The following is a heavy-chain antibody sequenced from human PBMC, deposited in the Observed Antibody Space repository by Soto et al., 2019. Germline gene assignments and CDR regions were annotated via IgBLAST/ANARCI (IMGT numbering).Heavy chain of an antibody. D-gene: IGHD3-10*01. CDR3: ARQGFGPLHGLVDV. J-gene: IGHJ6*02. CDR2: VHHSWGS. V-gene: IGHV4-59*08. Sequence: QVQLQESGPGLVKPSETLSLSCTVSGGSISSYYWSWFRQSPGKRMEWIGYVHHSWGSSYNPSLQIRAAISRDTSKSQFSLKVTSVTATATAVYYCARQGFGPLHGLVDVWGQGTTVTVSS. CDR1: GGSISSYY.